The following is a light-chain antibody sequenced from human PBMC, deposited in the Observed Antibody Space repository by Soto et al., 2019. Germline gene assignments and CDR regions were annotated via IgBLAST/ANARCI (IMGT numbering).Light chain of an antibody. CDR3: CSYAGTSTRYV. V-gene: IGLV2-23*02. J-gene: IGLJ1*01. CDR1: SSDVGHYNL. CDR2: DVS. Sequence: QSALTQPASVSGSPGQSITISCTGTSSDVGHYNLVSWYQQHPGKAPKLMIYDVSKRPSGVSNRFSGSKSGNTASLTISGLQAEDEADYYCCSYAGTSTRYVFGTGTKLTVL.